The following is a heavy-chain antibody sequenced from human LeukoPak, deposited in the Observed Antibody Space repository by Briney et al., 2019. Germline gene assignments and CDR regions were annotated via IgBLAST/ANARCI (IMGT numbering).Heavy chain of an antibody. Sequence: SETLSLTCTVSGGSISSYYWSWIRQPPGKGLEWIGYIYYSGSTNYNPSLRSRVTISVDTSKNQFSLKLSSVTAADTAVYYCARVSSYDEIDYWGQGTLVTVSS. V-gene: IGHV4-59*01. CDR1: GGSISSYY. CDR3: ARVSSYDEIDY. J-gene: IGHJ4*02. D-gene: IGHD1-26*01. CDR2: IYYSGST.